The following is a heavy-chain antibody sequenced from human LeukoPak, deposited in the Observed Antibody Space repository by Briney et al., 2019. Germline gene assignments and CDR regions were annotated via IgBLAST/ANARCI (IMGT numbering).Heavy chain of an antibody. D-gene: IGHD6-13*01. CDR2: ISGTGGST. V-gene: IGHV3-23*01. Sequence: PGGSLRLSCAASGFTFSTYAMSWVRQAPGKGLEWVSAISGTGGSTYYTDSVKGRFTISRDNSKNTLCLQMNSLRAEDTALYYCAITSIAAAARQGFWGQGTLVTVSS. CDR3: AITSIAAAARQGF. CDR1: GFTFSTYA. J-gene: IGHJ4*02.